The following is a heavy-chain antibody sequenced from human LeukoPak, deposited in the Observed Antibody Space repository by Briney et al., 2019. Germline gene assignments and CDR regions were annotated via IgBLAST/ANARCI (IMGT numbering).Heavy chain of an antibody. CDR2: IYSGGRT. Sequence: GGSLRLSCADSGFTVSRNYMSWVRQAPGKGLERVSLIYSGGRTDYADSVKGRFTISRDNSKNTLYLQMNSLRAEDTAVYYCARCPYLYDSSGYYQFDYWGQGTLVTVSS. V-gene: IGHV3-53*01. J-gene: IGHJ4*02. CDR3: ARCPYLYDSSGYYQFDY. D-gene: IGHD3-22*01. CDR1: GFTVSRNY.